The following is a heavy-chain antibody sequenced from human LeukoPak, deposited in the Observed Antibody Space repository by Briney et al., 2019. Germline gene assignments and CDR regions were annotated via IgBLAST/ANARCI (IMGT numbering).Heavy chain of an antibody. CDR3: AKGGYSSSWYSFDS. V-gene: IGHV3-9*01. CDR1: GFTFDDYA. J-gene: IGHJ4*02. Sequence: GGSLRLSCAASGFTFDDYAMPWVRQAPGKGLEWVSGISWNSGSIGYADSVKGRFTISRDNAKNSLYLQMNSLRAKDTALYYCAKGGYSSSWYSFDSWGQGTLVTVSS. D-gene: IGHD6-13*01. CDR2: ISWNSGSI.